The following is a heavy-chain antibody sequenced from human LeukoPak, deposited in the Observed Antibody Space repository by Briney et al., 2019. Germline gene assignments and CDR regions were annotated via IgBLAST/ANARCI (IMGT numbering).Heavy chain of an antibody. CDR1: GFTFSSYA. Sequence: GRSLRLSCAASGFTFSSYAMHWVRQAPGKGLEWVAVISYDGSNKYNADSVKGRFTISRDNSKNTLYLQMNSLRAEDTAVYYCARGSPSSGWYWYVEYWGQGTLVSVSS. J-gene: IGHJ4*02. V-gene: IGHV3-30-3*01. D-gene: IGHD6-19*01. CDR2: ISYDGSNK. CDR3: ARGSPSSGWYWYVEY.